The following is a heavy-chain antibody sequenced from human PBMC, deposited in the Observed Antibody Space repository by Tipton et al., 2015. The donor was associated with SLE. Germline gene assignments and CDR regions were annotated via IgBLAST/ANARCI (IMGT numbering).Heavy chain of an antibody. CDR2: IYYSGST. CDR1: GGSISSSSYY. D-gene: IGHD6-6*01. J-gene: IGHJ4*02. V-gene: IGHV4-39*07. Sequence: TLSLTCTVSGGSISSSSYYWGWIRQPPGKGLEWIGSIYYSGSTYYNPSLKSRVTISVDTSKNQFSLKLTSVTAADTAVYYCARCREYSSLYYFDYWGQGTLVTVSS. CDR3: ARCREYSSLYYFDY.